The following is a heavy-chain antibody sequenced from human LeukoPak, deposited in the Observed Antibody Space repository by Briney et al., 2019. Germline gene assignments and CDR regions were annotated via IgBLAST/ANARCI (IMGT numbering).Heavy chain of an antibody. V-gene: IGHV5-51*01. CDR2: IYPGDSDT. J-gene: IGHJ6*02. D-gene: IGHD2-2*01. CDR1: GYSFTSYW. CDR3: ARLDARCSSTSCHTYYYYGMDV. Sequence: GESLKISCKGSGYSFTSYWIGWGRQIPGKGLEGRGIIYPGDSDTRYSPSFQGQVTVSADKSISTAYLQWSSLKASDTAMYYCARLDARCSSTSCHTYYYYGMDVWGQGTTVIVSS.